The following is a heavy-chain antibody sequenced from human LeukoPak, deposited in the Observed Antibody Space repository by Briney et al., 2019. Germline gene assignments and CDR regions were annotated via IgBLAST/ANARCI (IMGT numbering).Heavy chain of an antibody. V-gene: IGHV4-59*08. J-gene: IGHJ4*02. D-gene: IGHD1-7*01. Sequence: SETLSLTCTVSGGFISSYYWSWIRQPPGKGLEWIGYIYYSGSTNYNPSLKSRVTISVDTSKNQFSLKLSSVTAADTAVYYCARLITGTTFDYWGQGTLVTVSS. CDR2: IYYSGST. CDR3: ARLITGTTFDY. CDR1: GGFISSYY.